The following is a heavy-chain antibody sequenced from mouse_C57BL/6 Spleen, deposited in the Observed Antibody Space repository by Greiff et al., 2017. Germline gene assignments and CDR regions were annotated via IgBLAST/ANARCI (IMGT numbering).Heavy chain of an antibody. D-gene: IGHD1-1*01. V-gene: IGHV1-82*01. J-gene: IGHJ4*01. CDR3: ARGHYYGSSYSYAMDY. CDR2: IYPGDGDT. Sequence: QVQLKQSGPELVKPGASVKISCKASGYAFSSSWMNWVKQRPGKGLEWIGRIYPGDGDTNYNGKFKGKATLTADKSSSTAYMQLSSLTSEDSAVYFCARGHYYGSSYSYAMDYWGQGTSVTVSS. CDR1: GYAFSSSW.